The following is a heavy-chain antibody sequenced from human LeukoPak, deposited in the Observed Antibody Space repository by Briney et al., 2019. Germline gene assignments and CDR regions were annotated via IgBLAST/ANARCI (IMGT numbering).Heavy chain of an antibody. CDR2: IYPGDSDT. Sequence: GESLKTSCKGSGYSFTSYWIGWVRQMPGKGLEWMGIIYPGDSDTRYSPSFQGQVTVSADKSISTAYLQWSSLEASDTAMYYCARPCGGDCYGIDYWGQGTLVTVSS. D-gene: IGHD2-21*02. CDR1: GYSFTSYW. CDR3: ARPCGGDCYGIDY. J-gene: IGHJ4*02. V-gene: IGHV5-51*01.